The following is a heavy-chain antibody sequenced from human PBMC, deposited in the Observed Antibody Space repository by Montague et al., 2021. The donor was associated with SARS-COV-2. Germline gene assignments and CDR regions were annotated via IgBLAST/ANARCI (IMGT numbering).Heavy chain of an antibody. V-gene: IGHV4-34*01. J-gene: IGHJ6*02. CDR1: SGSFRGYY. D-gene: IGHD3-10*01. CDR3: ARLGAITLVRGITKADFSNYGMDV. Sequence: SETLSLTCAVSSGSFRGYYWSWIRQPPGKGLEWIGEINHSGSTTYNPSLASRVPISVDTPNKQFSLKVTSVTAADTAVYYCARLGAITLVRGITKADFSNYGMDVWGQGTTVTVSS. CDR2: INHSGST.